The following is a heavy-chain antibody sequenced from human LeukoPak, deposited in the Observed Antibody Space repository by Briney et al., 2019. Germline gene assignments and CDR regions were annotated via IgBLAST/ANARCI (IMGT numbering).Heavy chain of an antibody. CDR1: GYTFTSYY. CDR3: ARERIAVAGTTYYYYYGMDV. D-gene: IGHD6-19*01. V-gene: IGHV1-46*01. Sequence: ASVKVSCKASGYTFTSYYMHWVRQAPGQGLEWMGIINPSGGSTSYAQKFQGRVTMTRDTSTSTVYMELSSLRSEDTAVYYCARERIAVAGTTYYYYYGMDVWGQGTTVTVSS. CDR2: INPSGGST. J-gene: IGHJ6*02.